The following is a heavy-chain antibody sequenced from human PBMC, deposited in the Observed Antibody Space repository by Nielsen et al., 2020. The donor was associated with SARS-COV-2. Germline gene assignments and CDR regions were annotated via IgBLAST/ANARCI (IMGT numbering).Heavy chain of an antibody. Sequence: GESLKISCAASGFTFSSYGMHWVRQAPGKGLEWVAVIWYDGSNKYYADSVKGRFTISRDNSKNTLYLQMNSLRAEDTAVYYCARRAGGEPTLGKWFDPWGQGTLVTVSS. J-gene: IGHJ5*02. CDR2: IWYDGSNK. CDR1: GFTFSSYG. CDR3: ARRAGGEPTLGKWFDP. D-gene: IGHD3-16*01. V-gene: IGHV3-33*01.